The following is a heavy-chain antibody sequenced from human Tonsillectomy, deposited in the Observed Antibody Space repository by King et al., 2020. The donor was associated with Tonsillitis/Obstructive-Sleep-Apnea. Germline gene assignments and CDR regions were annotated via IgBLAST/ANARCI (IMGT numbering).Heavy chain of an antibody. CDR1: GLTFRDYY. D-gene: IGHD4-17*01. CDR2: ISSSSRYT. J-gene: IGHJ3*02. V-gene: IGHV3-11*05. Sequence: VQLVESGGGVVKPGGSLRLSCAASGLTFRDYYMSWILQDPGKGLEWVSYISSSSRYTNYADTVKGRLTISRDNAKNSLDLQMNSLRAEDTAVYYCARTGDYTRPGTFDIWGQGTLVTVSS. CDR3: ARTGDYTRPGTFDI.